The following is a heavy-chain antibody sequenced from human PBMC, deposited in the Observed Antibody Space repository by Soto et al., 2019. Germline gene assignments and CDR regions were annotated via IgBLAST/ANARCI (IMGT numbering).Heavy chain of an antibody. V-gene: IGHV3-23*01. J-gene: IGHJ4*02. CDR3: AKVAHRGIGELSPVDY. Sequence: GGSLRLSCAASGFTFSSYAMSWVRQAPGKGLEWVSAISGSGGSTYYADSVKGRFTISRDNSKNTLYLQMNSLRAEDTAVYYCAKVAHRGIGELSPVDYWGQGTLVTVSS. D-gene: IGHD3-10*01. CDR1: GFTFSSYA. CDR2: ISGSGGST.